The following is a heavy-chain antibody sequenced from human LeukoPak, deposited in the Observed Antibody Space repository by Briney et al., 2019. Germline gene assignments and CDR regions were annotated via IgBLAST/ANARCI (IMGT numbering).Heavy chain of an antibody. CDR1: GYNFIGHH. CDR3: ARGLVRGGYYWHGMDV. Sequence: GASVKVSCKASGYNFIGHHMYWVRQAPGQGLEWMGWINPNSGDTNYAQKFQGRVTMTRDTSISAFYMDLTRLTSDDSAVYYCARGLVRGGYYWHGMDVWGQGTSVTVSS. J-gene: IGHJ6*02. V-gene: IGHV1-2*02. CDR2: INPNSGDT. D-gene: IGHD3-10*01.